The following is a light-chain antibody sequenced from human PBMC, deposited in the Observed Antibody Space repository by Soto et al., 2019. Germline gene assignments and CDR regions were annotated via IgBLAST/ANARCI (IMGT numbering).Light chain of an antibody. CDR1: QRITTY. CDR3: QQTYSTPYT. Sequence: IHMTQSPSSLSASVGDRVTITCRAIQRITTYLYWYQQQPGKAPKLLISTAGTLQRGVPSRFSGSESGTDFTLTITTLQPQDFATYFCQQTYSTPYTFGQGTKLEIK. CDR2: TAG. J-gene: IGKJ2*01. V-gene: IGKV1-39*01.